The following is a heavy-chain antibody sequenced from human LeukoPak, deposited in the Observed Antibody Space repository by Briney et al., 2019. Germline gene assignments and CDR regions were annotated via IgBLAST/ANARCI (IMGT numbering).Heavy chain of an antibody. CDR1: GFTFSSYA. J-gene: IGHJ6*03. V-gene: IGHV3-23*01. CDR3: AKGGGYVTYYYMDV. D-gene: IGHD5-12*01. Sequence: GSLRLSCAASGFTFSSYAMSWVRQAPGKGLEWVSAISGSGGSTYYADSVKGRFTISRDNSKNTLYLQMNSLRAEDTAVYYCAKGGGYVTYYYMDVWGKGTTVTVSS. CDR2: ISGSGGST.